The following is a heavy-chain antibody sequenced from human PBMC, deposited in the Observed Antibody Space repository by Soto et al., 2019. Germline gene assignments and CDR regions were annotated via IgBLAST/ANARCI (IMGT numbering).Heavy chain of an antibody. J-gene: IGHJ6*02. D-gene: IGHD4-4*01. V-gene: IGHV3-30*18. CDR3: AKGIYSNYAYGMDV. CDR1: GFTFSSYG. CDR2: ISYDGSNK. Sequence: GGSLRLSCAASGFTFSSYGMHWVRQAPGKGLEWVAVISYDGSNKYYADSVKGRFTISRDNSKNTLYLQMNSLRAEDTAVYYCAKGIYSNYAYGMDVWGQGTTVTVS.